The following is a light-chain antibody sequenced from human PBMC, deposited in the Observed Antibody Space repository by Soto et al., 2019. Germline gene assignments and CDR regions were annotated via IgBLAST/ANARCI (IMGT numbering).Light chain of an antibody. CDR2: AAS. CDR3: QQLNSYPSIT. V-gene: IGKV1-9*01. Sequence: DILLTQSPSTLSASVGDTVAITCRASQTISSYLAWYQQKPGKAPKLLIYAASTLQSGVPSRFSGSGSGTDFTLTISSLQPEDFATYYCQQLNSYPSITFGQGTRLEI. CDR1: QTISSY. J-gene: IGKJ5*01.